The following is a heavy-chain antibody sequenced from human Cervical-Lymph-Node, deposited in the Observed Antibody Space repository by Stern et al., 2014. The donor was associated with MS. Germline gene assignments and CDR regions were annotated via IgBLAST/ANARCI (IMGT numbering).Heavy chain of an antibody. CDR1: EYTHNNYL. CDR2: INPSGAT. J-gene: IGHJ6*02. V-gene: IGHV1-46*02. Sequence: QVQLVQSGSEVKKPGASVKVSCKASEYTHNNYLIHCVRQAPGQRPDWMGVINPSGATNYAQKVQDRVTMTTDASTSTFYMELSRLRSEDTAVYYCAVRYCSGGRCYSVPDVWGQGTTVIVSS. D-gene: IGHD2-15*01. CDR3: AVRYCSGGRCYSVPDV.